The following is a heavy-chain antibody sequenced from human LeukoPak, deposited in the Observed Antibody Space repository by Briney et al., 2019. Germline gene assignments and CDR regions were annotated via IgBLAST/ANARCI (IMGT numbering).Heavy chain of an antibody. CDR2: MWYDGSNI. CDR1: GFTFSTYG. Sequence: GGSLRLSCAASGFTFSTYGMHWVRHSPGKGLEWLALMWYDGSNIFYADSVEGRFTISRDNSKNTLYLHMNSLRAEDTAVYYCARDPTYYLRYGYFDSWGQGTLVTVSS. V-gene: IGHV3-33*01. D-gene: IGHD1-26*01. CDR3: ARDPTYYLRYGYFDS. J-gene: IGHJ4*02.